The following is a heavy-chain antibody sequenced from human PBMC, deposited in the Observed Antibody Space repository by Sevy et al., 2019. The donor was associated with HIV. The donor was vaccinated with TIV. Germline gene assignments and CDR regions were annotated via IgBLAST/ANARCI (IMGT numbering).Heavy chain of an antibody. CDR1: GGSVRSGAYY. D-gene: IGHD2-21*02. CDR2: IYYSGNT. Sequence: SETPSLTCTVSGGSVRSGAYYWSWVRQPPGKGLESIGYIYYSGNTNYNPSLKSRATLSVDTSKNQFSLKLNSMTAADTAVYYCARVVVTSGNEYYYGMDVWGQGTTVTVSS. CDR3: ARVVVTSGNEYYYGMDV. J-gene: IGHJ6*02. V-gene: IGHV4-61*08.